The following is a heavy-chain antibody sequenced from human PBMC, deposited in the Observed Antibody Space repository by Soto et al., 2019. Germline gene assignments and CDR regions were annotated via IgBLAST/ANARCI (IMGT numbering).Heavy chain of an antibody. CDR1: GGDFRNYA. D-gene: IGHD6-13*01. Sequence: QVQLVQSGSEVKRPGSSVKVSCKASGGDFRNYALTWVRQAPGQGLERMGGFIPMSGTPKYAQKFQGRVTITADTSTTTAYMELTSLRYDDTAVYYCASSYGTSWYGDYWGQGTLVTVS. CDR2: FIPMSGTP. V-gene: IGHV1-69*06. J-gene: IGHJ4*02. CDR3: ASSYGTSWYGDY.